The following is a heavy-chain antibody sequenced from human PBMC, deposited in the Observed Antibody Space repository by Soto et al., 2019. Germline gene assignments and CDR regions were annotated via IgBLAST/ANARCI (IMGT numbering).Heavy chain of an antibody. J-gene: IGHJ4*02. CDR1: GFTFSSYS. D-gene: IGHD3-22*01. CDR3: ARDSPAPIVVGHFDY. Sequence: GGSLRLSCAASGFTFSSYSMNWVRQAPGKGLEWVSSISSSSSYIYYADSVKGRFTISRDNAKNSLYLQMNSLRAEDTAVYYCARDSPAPIVVGHFDYWGQGTLVTVSS. CDR2: ISSSSSYI. V-gene: IGHV3-21*01.